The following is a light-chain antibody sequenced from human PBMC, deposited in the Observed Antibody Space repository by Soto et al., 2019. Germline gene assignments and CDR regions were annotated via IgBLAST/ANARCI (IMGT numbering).Light chain of an antibody. V-gene: IGKV1-6*01. Sequence: AIPMTQSPSSLSASVGDRVTITCRASQAIRTDLGWYQQKPGKAPKLLIYAASSLQSGVPSRFSGSGSGTDFTLTISSLQPEDFATYYCLQDYSYPRTFGQGTKVEI. CDR3: LQDYSYPRT. CDR2: AAS. CDR1: QAIRTD. J-gene: IGKJ1*01.